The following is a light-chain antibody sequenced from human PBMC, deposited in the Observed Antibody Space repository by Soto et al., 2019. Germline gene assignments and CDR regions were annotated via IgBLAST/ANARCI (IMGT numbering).Light chain of an antibody. Sequence: EIVLTQSPGTLSLSPGERATLSCRASQSVNSNYLAWYQQKPGQAPRLLLYGASSRATGSPDRFSGSGSGTDFTLTISKLEPEDFAVYYFQQYSNSPATFGPGTKVDIK. CDR2: GAS. CDR3: QQYSNSPAT. CDR1: QSVNSNY. V-gene: IGKV3-20*01. J-gene: IGKJ3*01.